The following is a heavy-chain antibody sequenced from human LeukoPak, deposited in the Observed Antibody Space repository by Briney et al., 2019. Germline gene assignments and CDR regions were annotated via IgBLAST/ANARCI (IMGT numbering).Heavy chain of an antibody. CDR3: ARGPSGYHNT. J-gene: IGHJ4*02. V-gene: IGHV3-49*04. D-gene: IGHD5-12*01. CDR2: IRSKAYGWTT. CDR1: GFTFGDYA. Sequence: HAGGSLRLSCTASGFTFGDYAMSWVRQAPGKGLEWVGFIRSKAYGWTTEYAASVKGRFTISRDDSTSIAYLQMNSLRAEDTAVYYCARGPSGYHNTGGQGTLVTVSS.